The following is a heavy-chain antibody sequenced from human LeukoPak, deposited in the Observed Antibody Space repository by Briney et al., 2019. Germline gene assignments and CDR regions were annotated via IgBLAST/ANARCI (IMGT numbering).Heavy chain of an antibody. CDR1: GGSISSGDYY. J-gene: IGHJ6*03. CDR3: ARHRLPATLPRPHEYYYYYYYMDV. CDR2: IYYSGST. V-gene: IGHV4-30-4*08. D-gene: IGHD2-2*01. Sequence: SETLSLTCTVSGGSISSGDYYWSWIRQPPGKGLEWIGYIYYSGSTYYNPSLKSRVTISVDTSKNQFSLKLSSVTAADTAVYYCARHRLPATLPRPHEYYYYYYYMDVWGKGTTVTVSS.